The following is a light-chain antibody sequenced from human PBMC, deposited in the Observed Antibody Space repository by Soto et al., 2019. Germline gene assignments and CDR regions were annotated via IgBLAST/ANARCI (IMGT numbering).Light chain of an antibody. Sequence: DIQMTQSPSSLSASLGDRVTITCRASQTISNYLNWYQQKSGRAPELLVYAASNLQSGVPSRFTGSGSGTHFTLTIIGLEPADFATYFCQQSYNTPITFGQGTRLEI. CDR2: AAS. J-gene: IGKJ5*01. CDR1: QTISNY. CDR3: QQSYNTPIT. V-gene: IGKV1-39*01.